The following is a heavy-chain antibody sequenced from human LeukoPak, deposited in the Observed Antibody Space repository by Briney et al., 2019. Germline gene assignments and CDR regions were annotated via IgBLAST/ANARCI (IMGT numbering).Heavy chain of an antibody. CDR3: AKPTSGDGSFLIDY. CDR2: IWYDGSYT. V-gene: IGHV3-33*06. CDR1: GFTFGSYG. J-gene: IGHJ4*02. D-gene: IGHD1-26*01. Sequence: GGSLRLSCAASGFTFGSYGMHWVRQAPGKGLGWGAGIWYDGSYTYYAESVKGRFTISRDNSRNTLYLQMSSLRAEDTAVYYCAKPTSGDGSFLIDYWGQGTLVTVSS.